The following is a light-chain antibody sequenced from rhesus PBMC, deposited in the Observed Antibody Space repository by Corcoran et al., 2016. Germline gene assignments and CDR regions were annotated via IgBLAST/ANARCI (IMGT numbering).Light chain of an antibody. CDR2: AAS. CDR3: LQDYTTPFT. V-gene: IGKV1-36*02. CDR1: QGSSDY. Sequence: DIQMTQSPSSLSASVGDRVTISCRASQGSSDYLSWYQQKPGKAPKRLIYAASSLESGVPSRFSGGGSGTDFTLTISSLQPEGFAAYSCLQDYTTPFTFGPGTKLDIK. J-gene: IGKJ3*01.